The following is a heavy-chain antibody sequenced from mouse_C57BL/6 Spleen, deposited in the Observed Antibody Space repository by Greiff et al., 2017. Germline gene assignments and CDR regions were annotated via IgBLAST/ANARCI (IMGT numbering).Heavy chain of an antibody. CDR3: ARDHGSSYGFAY. CDR2: ISYDGSN. Sequence: EVHLVESGPGLVKPSQSLSLTCSVTGYSITSGYYWNWIRQFPGNKLEWMGYISYDGSNNYNPSLKNRISITRDTSKNQFFLKLNSVTTEDTATYYCARDHGSSYGFAYWGQGTLVTVSA. J-gene: IGHJ3*01. V-gene: IGHV3-6*01. CDR1: GYSITSGYY. D-gene: IGHD1-1*01.